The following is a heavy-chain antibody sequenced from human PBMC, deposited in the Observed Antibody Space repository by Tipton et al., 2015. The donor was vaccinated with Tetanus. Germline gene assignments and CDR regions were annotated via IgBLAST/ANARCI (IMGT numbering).Heavy chain of an antibody. Sequence: QLVQSGAEVKKPGASVKVSCRASGYTFTAHYIHWVRQAPGQGLEWVAWINPNSGGKDYAPKFQGRVSLTRDTSINTAYMELSSLQSDDTAVYFGARSTGGSGGLRSAEPLDSGGQGTLVTVSS. J-gene: IGHJ4*02. V-gene: IGHV1-2*02. CDR2: INPNSGGK. CDR1: GYTFTAHY. D-gene: IGHD2-8*02. CDR3: ARSTGGSGGLRSAEPLDS.